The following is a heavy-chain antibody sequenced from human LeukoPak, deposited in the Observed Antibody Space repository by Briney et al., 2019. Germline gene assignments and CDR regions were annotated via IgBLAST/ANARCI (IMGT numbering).Heavy chain of an antibody. CDR1: GFTFSSYS. CDR3: ARDYAMYYYDSSGSNSFDY. D-gene: IGHD3-22*01. CDR2: ISSSSSYI. V-gene: IGHV3-21*01. Sequence: GGSLRLSCAASGFTFSSYSMNWVRQAPGKGLEWVSSISSSSSYIYYADSVKGRFTISRDNAKNSPYLQMNSLRAEDTAVYYCARDYAMYYYDSSGSNSFDYWGQGTLVTVSS. J-gene: IGHJ4*02.